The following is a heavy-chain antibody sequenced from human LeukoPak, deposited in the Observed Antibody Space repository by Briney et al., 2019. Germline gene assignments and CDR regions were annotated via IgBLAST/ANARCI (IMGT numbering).Heavy chain of an antibody. D-gene: IGHD2-21*02. CDR1: GGFISSSSYY. J-gene: IGHJ3*02. Sequence: TSETLSLTCTVSGGFISSSSYYWGWIRQPPGKGLEWIGSIYYSGSTYYNPSLKSRVTISVDTSKNQFSLKLSSVTAADTAVYYCAREDPAHDCGGDCYYAFDIWGQGTMVTVSS. CDR3: AREDPAHDCGGDCYYAFDI. V-gene: IGHV4-39*07. CDR2: IYYSGST.